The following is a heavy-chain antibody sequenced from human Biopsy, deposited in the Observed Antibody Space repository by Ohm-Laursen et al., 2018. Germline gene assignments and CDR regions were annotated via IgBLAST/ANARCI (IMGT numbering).Heavy chain of an antibody. V-gene: IGHV4-30-4*08. CDR3: ARGRLRAVARFDY. J-gene: IGHJ4*02. CDR1: GGSIGGGEYY. CDR2: ISDSGTT. D-gene: IGHD6-19*01. Sequence: SQTLSLTCTVSGGSIGGGEYYWNWIRQPPGKGPEWIGDISDSGTTYYNPSLKSRVTISVDTSKNQFSLKLSPVTAAGTAAHYCARGRLRAVARFDYWGQGTLVTVSS.